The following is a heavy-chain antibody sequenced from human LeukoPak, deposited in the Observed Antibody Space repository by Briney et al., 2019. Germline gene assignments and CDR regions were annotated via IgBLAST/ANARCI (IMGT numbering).Heavy chain of an antibody. CDR2: ISSSSSYI. CDR1: GFTFSSYS. V-gene: IGHV3-21*01. J-gene: IGHJ4*02. D-gene: IGHD1-26*01. CDR3: ARGEWSTSPFDY. Sequence: PGGSLRLSCAASGFTFSSYSMNWVRQAPGKGLEWVSFISSSSSYIYYADSVKGRFTISRDNARNSLYLQMNSLRAEDTAVYYCARGEWSTSPFDYWGQGTLVTVSS.